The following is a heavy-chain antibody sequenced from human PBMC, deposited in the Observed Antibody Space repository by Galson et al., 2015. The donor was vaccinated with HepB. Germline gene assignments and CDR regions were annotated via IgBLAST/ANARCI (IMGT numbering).Heavy chain of an antibody. V-gene: IGHV3-30-3*01. J-gene: IGHJ3*02. Sequence: SLRLSCAASGFTFSSYAMHWVRQAPGKGLEWVAVISYDGSNKYYADSVKGRFTISRDNSKDTLYLQMNSLRGEDTAVYYCARAQSITGTTYDAFDIWGQGTMVIVSS. CDR1: GFTFSSYA. CDR3: ARAQSITGTTYDAFDI. CDR2: ISYDGSNK. D-gene: IGHD1-20*01.